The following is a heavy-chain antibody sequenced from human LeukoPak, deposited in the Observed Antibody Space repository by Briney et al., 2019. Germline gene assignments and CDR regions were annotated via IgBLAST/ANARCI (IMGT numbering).Heavy chain of an antibody. CDR3: AFRPLGDCSSSTCYAFDY. CDR1: GFTFSYYS. J-gene: IGHJ4*02. Sequence: TGGSLRISFAVSGFTFSYYSMNWVRQATGKGLEWVSYISSSASTTYYADSVKGRFTVSRDNAKNSLYLQMNSLRDEDTAVYYCAFRPLGDCSSSTCYAFDYWGRGTLVTVSS. V-gene: IGHV3-48*02. CDR2: ISSSASTT. D-gene: IGHD2-2*01.